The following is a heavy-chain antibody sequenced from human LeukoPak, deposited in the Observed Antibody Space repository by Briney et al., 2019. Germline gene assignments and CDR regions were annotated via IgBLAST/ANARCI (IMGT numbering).Heavy chain of an antibody. Sequence: GASVKVSCKAAGYTSTGYYMHWVRQAPGQGLEWMGRINPNSGGTNYAQKFQGRVTMTRDTSISTAYMELTRLRSDDTAVYYCAREVGVVAHQGGWFDPWGQGTLVTVSS. CDR3: AREVGVVAHQGGWFDP. V-gene: IGHV1-2*06. CDR1: GYTSTGYY. CDR2: INPNSGGT. D-gene: IGHD2-2*01. J-gene: IGHJ5*02.